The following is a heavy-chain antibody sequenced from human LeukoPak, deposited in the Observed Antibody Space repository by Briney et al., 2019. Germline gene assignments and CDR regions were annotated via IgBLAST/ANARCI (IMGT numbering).Heavy chain of an antibody. CDR3: ATSRAEL. V-gene: IGHV4-4*07. Sequence: PSETLSLNCTVSGGSISSFFWSWLRQPAGKGLEWIGRIYTSGITNYNPSLNSRVTMSVDTSKNQFSLRLSSVTAADTAVYYCATSRAELWGRGTLVTVPS. CDR1: GGSISSFF. D-gene: IGHD2-2*01. J-gene: IGHJ2*01. CDR2: IYTSGIT.